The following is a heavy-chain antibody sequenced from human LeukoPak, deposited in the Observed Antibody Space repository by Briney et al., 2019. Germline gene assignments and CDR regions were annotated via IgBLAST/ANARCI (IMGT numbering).Heavy chain of an antibody. CDR3: ARDLAGKGH. CDR2: ISGSGTTT. CDR1: GFPFRDYY. V-gene: IGHV3-11*01. Sequence: GGSLRLSCAASGFPFRDYYMSWIRQAPGQRLEWVAYISGSGTTTYYADPVMGRLTISRDNARNLVYLQMNSLSVEDTAIYYCARDLAGKGHWGQGTQVTVSS. D-gene: IGHD4-23*01. J-gene: IGHJ4*02.